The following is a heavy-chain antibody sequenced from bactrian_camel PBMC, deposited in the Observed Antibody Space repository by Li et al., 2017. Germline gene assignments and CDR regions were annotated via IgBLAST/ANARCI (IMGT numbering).Heavy chain of an antibody. J-gene: IGHJ7*01. Sequence: QPVESGGGSVQAGGSLRLSCQYSTDGYTGYALAWFRQAPTKDREGVASIEGDGSTSYADSVKGRFTISKDDNKNTLYLEMNNLKPDDTAMYYCALEACQDGSWYNEDYPLGTLEDDVDYRGKGTQVTVS. CDR2: IEGDGST. V-gene: IGHV3S55*01. CDR1: TDGYTGYA. D-gene: IGHD5*01.